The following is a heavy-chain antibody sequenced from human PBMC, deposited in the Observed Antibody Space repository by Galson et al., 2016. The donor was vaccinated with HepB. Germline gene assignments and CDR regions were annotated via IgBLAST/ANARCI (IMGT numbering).Heavy chain of an antibody. CDR1: GFTFSLFA. CDR3: ARARDRYGSGGPLDY. Sequence: SLRLSCAASGFTFSLFAIHWVRQAPGKGLEWVAMISYDGSNKYYADSVKGRFTIPRDNPKNTLYLKMDSLRIEDTAIYSCARARDRYGSGGPLDYWGQGNLVTVSS. J-gene: IGHJ4*02. CDR2: ISYDGSNK. D-gene: IGHD3-10*01. V-gene: IGHV3-30-3*01.